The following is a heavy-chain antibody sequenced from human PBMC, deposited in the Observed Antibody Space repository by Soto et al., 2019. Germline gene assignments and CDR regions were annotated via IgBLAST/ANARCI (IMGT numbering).Heavy chain of an antibody. D-gene: IGHD2-15*01. J-gene: IGHJ4*02. CDR3: ARVDPANRYFES. Sequence: PSETLSLTCTVSRGSIINDNYSCSWVRQPPGKGLEWIGYIYHSGTTYYNPSLNSRVTISVDGSSNQFSLKLTSVMAADTAVYYCARVDPANRYFESWGPGILVTVS. CDR2: IYHSGTT. V-gene: IGHV4-30-2*01. CDR1: RGSIINDNYS.